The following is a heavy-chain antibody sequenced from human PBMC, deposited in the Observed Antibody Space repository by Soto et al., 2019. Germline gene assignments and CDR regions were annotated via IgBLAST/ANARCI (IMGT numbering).Heavy chain of an antibody. CDR2: ISYDGSNK. CDR1: GFTFSSYG. Sequence: QVQLVESGGGVVQPGRSLRLSCAASGFTFSSYGMHWVRQAPGKGLGWVAVISYDGSNKYYADSVKGRFTISRDNSKNTLYLQMNSLRAEDTAVYYCAWGGYSYAGGFDYWGQVTLVTVSS. J-gene: IGHJ4*02. D-gene: IGHD5-18*01. V-gene: IGHV3-30*03. CDR3: AWGGYSYAGGFDY.